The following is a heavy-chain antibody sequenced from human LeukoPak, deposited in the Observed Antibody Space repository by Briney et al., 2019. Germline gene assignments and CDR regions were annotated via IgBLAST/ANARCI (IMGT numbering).Heavy chain of an antibody. D-gene: IGHD3-3*01. CDR1: GGSISSGGYY. V-gene: IGHV4-31*03. CDR2: IYYGGST. CDR3: ATRVVPMYYFDY. Sequence: SETLSLTCTVSGGSISSGGYYWSWIRQHPGKGLEWIGYIYYGGSTYYNPSLKSRVTISVDTSKNQFSLKLSSVTAADTAVYYCATRVVPMYYFDYWGQGTLVTVSS. J-gene: IGHJ4*02.